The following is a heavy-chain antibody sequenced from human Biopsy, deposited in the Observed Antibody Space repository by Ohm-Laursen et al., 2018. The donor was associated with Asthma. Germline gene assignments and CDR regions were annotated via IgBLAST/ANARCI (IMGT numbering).Heavy chain of an antibody. CDR1: GFTFSNYG. D-gene: IGHD1-26*01. V-gene: IGHV3-30*18. J-gene: IGHJ4*02. CDR3: AKDVFPGWELRRGPDY. Sequence: SLRLSCAASGFTFSNYGMHWVRQAPGKGLDWVAVISFDGSNKNYTDSVKGRFTISRDNSRNTLRLQMNSLRAEDTAVYYYAKDVFPGWELRRGPDYWGQGTLVTVSS. CDR2: ISFDGSNK.